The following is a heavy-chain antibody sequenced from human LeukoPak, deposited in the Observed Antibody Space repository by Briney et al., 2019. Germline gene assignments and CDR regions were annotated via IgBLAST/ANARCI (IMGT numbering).Heavy chain of an antibody. CDR3: ARPKVGYSSTDAFDI. Sequence: PSETLSLTCAVYGGSFSGSYCNWIRQPPGKGLEWIGEINHSGNANYNPSLKSRVTISVDTSKNQFFLRLSSVTAADTAVYYCARPKVGYSSTDAFDIWGRGTMVTVSS. J-gene: IGHJ3*02. CDR2: INHSGNA. CDR1: GGSFSGSY. V-gene: IGHV4-34*01. D-gene: IGHD6-19*01.